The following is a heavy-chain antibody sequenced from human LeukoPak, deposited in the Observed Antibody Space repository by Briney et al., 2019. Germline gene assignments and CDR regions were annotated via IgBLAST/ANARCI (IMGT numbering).Heavy chain of an antibody. CDR1: GLTFSSYA. J-gene: IGHJ4*02. CDR3: AKDKLAYCSGGSCYYFDY. Sequence: GGSLRLSCAASGLTFSSYAMSWVRQAPGKGLEWVSAISGSGGSTYYADSVKGRFTISRDNSKNTLYLQMNSLRAEDTAVYYCAKDKLAYCSGGSCYYFDYWGQGTLVTVSS. D-gene: IGHD2-15*01. V-gene: IGHV3-23*01. CDR2: ISGSGGST.